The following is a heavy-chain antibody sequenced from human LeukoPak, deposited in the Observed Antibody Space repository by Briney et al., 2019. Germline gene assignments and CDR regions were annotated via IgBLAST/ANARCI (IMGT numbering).Heavy chain of an antibody. J-gene: IGHJ4*02. V-gene: IGHV3-21*06. CDR3: ARRGYHDSSGYDY. Sequence: GGSLRLSCAASGFTFSSYAMNWVRQAQGKGLEWVSSISGSSSDIYYADSVKGRFTISRDNAKNSVFLQMNNLRAEDTAIYYCARRGYHDSSGYDYWGQGTLVTVSS. CDR2: ISGSSSDI. D-gene: IGHD3-22*01. CDR1: GFTFSSYA.